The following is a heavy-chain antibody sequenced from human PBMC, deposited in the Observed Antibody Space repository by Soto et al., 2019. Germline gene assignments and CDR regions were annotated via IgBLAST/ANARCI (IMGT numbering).Heavy chain of an antibody. D-gene: IGHD7-27*01. J-gene: IGHJ4*02. CDR2: IPNNGSP. V-gene: IGHV4-61*01. CDR1: GGSVRTGSYH. Sequence: LSLTCSVSGGSVRTGSYHWSWIRQPPGKGLEWIGFIPNNGSPDYNPSLKSRVVVSIDRSKNQFSLKVNSVTAADTAVYYCARIGWGGDSWGQGTLVTVSS. CDR3: ARIGWGGDS.